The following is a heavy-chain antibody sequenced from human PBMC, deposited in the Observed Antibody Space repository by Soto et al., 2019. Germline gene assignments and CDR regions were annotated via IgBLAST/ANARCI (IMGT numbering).Heavy chain of an antibody. D-gene: IGHD3-22*01. CDR1: GYTFTSYG. J-gene: IGHJ4*02. CDR2: ISAYNGTA. CDR3: ARMGDDSSGYYYGG. Sequence: ASVKVSCKASGYTFTSYGISWVRQAPGQGLEWMGWISAYNGTANYAQKFQGRVTITADKSTSTAYMELSSLRSEDTAVYYCARMGDDSSGYYYGGWGQGTLVTVSS. V-gene: IGHV1-18*01.